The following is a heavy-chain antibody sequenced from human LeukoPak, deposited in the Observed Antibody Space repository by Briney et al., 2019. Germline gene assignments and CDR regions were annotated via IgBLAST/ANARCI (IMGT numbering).Heavy chain of an antibody. CDR2: IWYDGSIK. CDR1: GFTFSDFV. V-gene: IGHV3-33*06. Sequence: GGSLRLSSVAAGFTFSDFVMHSGRQAPDKRLEWVGVIWYDGSIKYYVESVKGRFTISRDNSQNTLYLEMSSVSAEDTGLYYCTKIRALSGYDFDYWGQGTPVTVSS. CDR3: TKIRALSGYDFDY. J-gene: IGHJ4*02. D-gene: IGHD5-12*01.